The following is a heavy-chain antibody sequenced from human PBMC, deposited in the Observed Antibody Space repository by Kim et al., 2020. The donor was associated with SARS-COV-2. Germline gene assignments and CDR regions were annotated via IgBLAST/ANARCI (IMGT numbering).Heavy chain of an antibody. Sequence: GGSLRLSCTASGFTLSSYTMSWVRQAPGKGLEWVSGISVSGANTYYADSVKGRFTISRDNSKNTLYLQMNSLRAEDTAVYYCANRPGIVAGWGQGTLVTVSS. CDR2: ISVSGANT. V-gene: IGHV3-23*01. J-gene: IGHJ4*02. CDR3: ANRPGIVAG. CDR1: GFTLSSYT. D-gene: IGHD6-13*01.